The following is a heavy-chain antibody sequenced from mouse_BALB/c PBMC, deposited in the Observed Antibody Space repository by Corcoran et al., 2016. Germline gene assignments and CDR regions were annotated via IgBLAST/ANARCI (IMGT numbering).Heavy chain of an antibody. D-gene: IGHD1-3*01. J-gene: IGHJ4*01. V-gene: IGHV1S136*01. Sequence: EVQLQQSGPELVKPGASVKMSCKASGYTFTSYWMNWVKQKPGKGLEWIGYINPDNDGTKYNGKFKGKATLTADKSSSTAYMQLSSLTSEDSAVYYCARMYSGISLDYWGQGTSVTVSS. CDR3: ARMYSGISLDY. CDR1: GYTFTSYW. CDR2: INPDNDGT.